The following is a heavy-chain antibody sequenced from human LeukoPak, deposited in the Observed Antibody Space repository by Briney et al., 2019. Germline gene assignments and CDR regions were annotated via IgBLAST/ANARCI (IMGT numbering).Heavy chain of an antibody. CDR2: IWNDGTDK. J-gene: IGHJ4*02. CDR3: AKDAQRGFDFSNSLES. V-gene: IGHV3-33*06. CDR1: GFTFSHYG. Sequence: GGSLRLSCATSGFTFSHYGMHWVRQAPGKGLEWVAVIWNDGTDKYYGGSVKGRFTISRDNSKNTVYLQMNSLRVEDTAVYYCAKDAQRGFDFSNSLESWGQGTLVTVSS. D-gene: IGHD4-11*01.